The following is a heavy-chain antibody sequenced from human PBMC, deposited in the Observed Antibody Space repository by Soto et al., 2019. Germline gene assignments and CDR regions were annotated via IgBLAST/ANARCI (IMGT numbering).Heavy chain of an antibody. Sequence: QVQLVESGGGVVQPGRSLRLSCAAPGFTFSNYAMHWVRQAPGKGLEWVAGVSYDGSNQYNADSVKGRFTISRDNSKNTLFLQMNGLRGEDTAVYYCARDEGPLDCWGQGTLVTVSS. V-gene: IGHV3-30-3*01. CDR1: GFTFSNYA. CDR2: VSYDGSNQ. J-gene: IGHJ4*02. CDR3: ARDEGPLDC.